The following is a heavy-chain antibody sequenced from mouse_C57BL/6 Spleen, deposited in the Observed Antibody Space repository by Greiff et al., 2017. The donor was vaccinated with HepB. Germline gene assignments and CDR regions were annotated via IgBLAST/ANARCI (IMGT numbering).Heavy chain of an antibody. CDR3: ARPHYDYDAWFAY. J-gene: IGHJ3*01. D-gene: IGHD2-4*01. Sequence: VQLQQPGAELVRPGSSVKLSCKASGYTFTSYWMHWVKQRPIQGLEWIGNIDPSDSETHYNQKFKDKATLTVDKSSSTAYMQLSSLTSEDSAVYYCARPHYDYDAWFAYWGQGTLVTVSA. V-gene: IGHV1-52*01. CDR1: GYTFTSYW. CDR2: IDPSDSET.